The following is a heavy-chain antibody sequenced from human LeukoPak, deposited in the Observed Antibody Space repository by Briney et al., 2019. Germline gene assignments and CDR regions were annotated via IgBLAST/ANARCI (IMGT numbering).Heavy chain of an antibody. Sequence: PGGSLRLSCAASGFTFDDYAMHWVRQAPGKGLEWVSGISWSSGSIGYADSVKGRFTISRDNAKNSLYLQMNSLRAEDTALYYCAKDRYYDFWSGSNWFDPWGQGTLVTVSS. CDR2: ISWSSGSI. V-gene: IGHV3-9*01. CDR3: AKDRYYDFWSGSNWFDP. CDR1: GFTFDDYA. J-gene: IGHJ5*02. D-gene: IGHD3-3*01.